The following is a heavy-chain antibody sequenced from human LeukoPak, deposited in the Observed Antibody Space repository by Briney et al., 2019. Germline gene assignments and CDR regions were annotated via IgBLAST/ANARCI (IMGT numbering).Heavy chain of an antibody. CDR1: GGSFSASY. V-gene: IGHV4-34*01. CDR3: ASRSSSSMLLDAFDI. D-gene: IGHD6-13*01. J-gene: IGHJ3*02. Sequence: SETLSLTCGVYGGSFSASYWTWIRQPPGKGLEWIGEINHSGTTNYNPSLKSRVTISVDTSKNQFSLKLSSVTAADTAVYYCASRSSSSMLLDAFDIWGQGTMVTVSS. CDR2: INHSGTT.